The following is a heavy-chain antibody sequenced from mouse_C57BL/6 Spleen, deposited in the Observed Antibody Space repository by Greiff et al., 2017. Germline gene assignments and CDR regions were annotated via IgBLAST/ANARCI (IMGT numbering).Heavy chain of an antibody. J-gene: IGHJ4*01. CDR1: GYSITSGYD. V-gene: IGHV3-1*01. CDR3: ARERLPGAMDY. CDR2: ISYSGST. Sequence: EVMLVESGPGMVKPSQSLSLTCTVTGYSITSGYDWHWIRHFPGNKLEWMGYISYSGSTNYNPSLKSRISITHDTSKNHFFLKLNSVTTEDTATYYCARERLPGAMDYWGQGTSVTVSS. D-gene: IGHD2-1*01.